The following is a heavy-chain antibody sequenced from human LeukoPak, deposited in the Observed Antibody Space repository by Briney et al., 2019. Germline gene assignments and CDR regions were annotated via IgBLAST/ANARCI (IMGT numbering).Heavy chain of an antibody. CDR3: ARDQVGDGYNLYYFDY. Sequence: LRLSCAASRFTVSSNYMSYVRQHPGKGLEWIGYIYYSGSTYYNPSLKSRVTISVDTSKNQFSLKLSSVTAADTAVYYCARDQVGDGYNLYYFDYWGQGTLVTVSS. CDR1: RFTVSSNY. J-gene: IGHJ4*02. CDR2: IYYSGST. D-gene: IGHD5-24*01. V-gene: IGHV4-31*02.